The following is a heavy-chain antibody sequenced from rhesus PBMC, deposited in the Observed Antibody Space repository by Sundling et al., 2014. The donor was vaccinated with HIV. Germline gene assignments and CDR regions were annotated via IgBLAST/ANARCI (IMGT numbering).Heavy chain of an antibody. V-gene: IGHV2-174*02. CDR1: GFSLSTSGMG. CDR3: ARRRGDSGFQGSLDS. CDR2: IYWDDDK. D-gene: IGHD3-28*01. J-gene: IGHJ6*01. Sequence: QVTLKESGPALVKPTQTLTLTCTFSGFSLSTSGMGVGWIRQPPGKTLEWLAHIYWDDDKRYSTSLKSRLTISKDTSKNQVVLTMTNMDPVDTATYYCARRRGDSGFQGSLDSWGQGVVVTVSS.